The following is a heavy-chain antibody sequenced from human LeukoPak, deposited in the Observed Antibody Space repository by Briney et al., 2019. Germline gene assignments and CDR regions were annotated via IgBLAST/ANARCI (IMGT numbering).Heavy chain of an antibody. CDR3: ARVNSPGSGANAFDI. V-gene: IGHV1-2*02. D-gene: IGHD1-26*01. Sequence: ASVKVSCKASGYTFTGYYMHWVRQAPGQGLEWMGWINPNSGGTNYAQKFQGRVTMTRDTSITTAYMELSRLRSDDTAVYYCARVNSPGSGANAFDIWGQGTMVTVSS. J-gene: IGHJ3*02. CDR2: INPNSGGT. CDR1: GYTFTGYY.